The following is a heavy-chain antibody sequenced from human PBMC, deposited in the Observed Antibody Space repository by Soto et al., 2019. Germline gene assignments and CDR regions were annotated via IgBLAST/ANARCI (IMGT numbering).Heavy chain of an antibody. CDR2: ISHSGST. CDR3: ARGGIEYYDFWERAFDI. CDR1: GGSFSDYY. V-gene: IGHV4-34*01. Sequence: SETLSLTCAVYGGSFSDYYWTWIRQPPGKGLEWIGEISHSGSTNYNPSLKSRVTISVDTSKNQFSLKLSSVTAADTAVYYCARGGIEYYDFWERAFDIWGQGTMVTVSS. J-gene: IGHJ3*02. D-gene: IGHD3-3*01.